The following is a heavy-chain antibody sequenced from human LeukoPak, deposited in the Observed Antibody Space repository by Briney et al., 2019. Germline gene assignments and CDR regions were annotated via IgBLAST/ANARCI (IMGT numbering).Heavy chain of an antibody. CDR1: GYSFTSYW. J-gene: IGHJ3*02. CDR2: IYPGDSDT. Sequence: GESLKISCKGSGYSFTSYWIGWVRQMPGKGSEWMGIIYPGDSDTRYSPSFQGQVTISADKSISTAYLQWSSLKASDTAMYYCARAPPYYYDSSGYYGLDAFDIWGQGTMVTVSS. V-gene: IGHV5-51*01. D-gene: IGHD3-22*01. CDR3: ARAPPYYYDSSGYYGLDAFDI.